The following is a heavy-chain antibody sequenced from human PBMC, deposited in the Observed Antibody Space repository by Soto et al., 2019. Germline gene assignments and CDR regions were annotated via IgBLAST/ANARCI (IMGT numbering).Heavy chain of an antibody. J-gene: IGHJ4*02. V-gene: IGHV3-11*01. CDR2: ISIGGTSI. Sequence: PGGSLRLSCTASGFTFRDYYMSWIRQAPGKGLEWVTYISIGGTSIYYADSVKGRFTISRDDAKNSLYLQMNSLRAEDTAMYYCARDIAPAGLFFDYWGQGSLVTVSS. CDR1: GFTFRDYY. CDR3: ARDIAPAGLFFDY. D-gene: IGHD6-13*01.